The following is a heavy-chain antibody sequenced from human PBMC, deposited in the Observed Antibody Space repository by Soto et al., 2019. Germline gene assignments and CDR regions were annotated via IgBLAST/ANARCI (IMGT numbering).Heavy chain of an antibody. J-gene: IGHJ4*02. Sequence: QITLEESGPTLVKPTQTLTLTCTFSGFSLSTSGVGVGWIRQPPGKALEWLALIYWDDDKRYNPSLKRRLTITKDTSKSQVVLAMTNMDPVDTATYYCAHRHTTMAYFDYWGQGTLVTVSS. CDR2: IYWDDDK. V-gene: IGHV2-5*02. D-gene: IGHD5-18*01. CDR1: GFSLSTSGVG. CDR3: AHRHTTMAYFDY.